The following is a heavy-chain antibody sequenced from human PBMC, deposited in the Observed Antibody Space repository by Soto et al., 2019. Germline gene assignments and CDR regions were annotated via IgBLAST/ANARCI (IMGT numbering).Heavy chain of an antibody. Sequence: GGSLRLSCAASGFTFSSYAMSWVRQAPGKGLEWVSAISGSGGSTYYADSVKGRFTISRDNSKNTLYLQMNSLRAEDTAVYYCAKDRPENQLLLLYYMDVWGKGTTVTVSS. CDR1: GFTFSSYA. J-gene: IGHJ6*03. CDR3: AKDRPENQLLLLYYMDV. D-gene: IGHD2-2*01. V-gene: IGHV3-23*01. CDR2: ISGSGGST.